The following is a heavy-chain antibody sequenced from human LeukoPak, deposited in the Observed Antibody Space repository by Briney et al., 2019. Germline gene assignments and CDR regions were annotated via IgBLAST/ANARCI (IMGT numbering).Heavy chain of an antibody. CDR3: AKVSRSSDY. CDR2: ISGSGGST. V-gene: IGHV3-23*01. D-gene: IGHD2-2*01. CDR1: GFTFSRYW. Sequence: GGSLRLSCEASGFTFSRYWMHWVRQAPGKGLEWVSAISGSGGSTYYADSVKGRFTISRDNSKNTLYLQMNSLRAEDTAVYYCAKVSRSSDYWGQGTLVTVSS. J-gene: IGHJ4*02.